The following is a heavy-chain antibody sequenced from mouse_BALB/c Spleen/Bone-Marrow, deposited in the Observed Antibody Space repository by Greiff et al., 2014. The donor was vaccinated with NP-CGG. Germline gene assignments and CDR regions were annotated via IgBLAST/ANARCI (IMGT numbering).Heavy chain of an antibody. J-gene: IGHJ4*01. CDR1: GFNIKDTF. D-gene: IGHD2-1*01. Sequence: EVQLVESGAELVKSGASVKLSCTASGFNIKDTFMHWMKQRPEQGLEWNGRIDPANGITKYDPKFQGKATITTDTFSNTAYLQLSSLTSEDTAVYYCASSGNYEGGAMDYWGQGTSVTVSS. CDR2: IDPANGIT. CDR3: ASSGNYEGGAMDY. V-gene: IGHV14-3*02.